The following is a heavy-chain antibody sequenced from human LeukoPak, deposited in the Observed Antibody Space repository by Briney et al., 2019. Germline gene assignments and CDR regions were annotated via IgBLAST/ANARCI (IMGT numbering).Heavy chain of an antibody. CDR1: GFTFSGYS. Sequence: GRSLRLSCAASGFTFSGYSMHWVRQAPGKGLEWVAAISYGATNEYYADSVKGRFTISRDNAKNTLYLLMDSLRAEDTALYYFARDRDYYGSGSYTPDYWGQGTLVTVSS. V-gene: IGHV3-30-3*01. D-gene: IGHD3-10*01. J-gene: IGHJ4*02. CDR3: ARDRDYYGSGSYTPDY. CDR2: ISYGATNE.